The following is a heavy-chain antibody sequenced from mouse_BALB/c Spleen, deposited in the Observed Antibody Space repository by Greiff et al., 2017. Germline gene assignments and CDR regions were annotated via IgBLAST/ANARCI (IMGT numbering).Heavy chain of an antibody. Sequence: QVQLKESGPGLVQPSQSLSITCTASGFSLTSYGVHWVRQSPGKGLEWLGVIWSGGSTDYNAAFISRLSISKDNSKSQVFFKMNSLQANDTAIYYCAREDGYLLQRDYAMDYWGQGTSVTVSS. CDR1: GFSLTSYG. V-gene: IGHV2-2*02. CDR2: IWSGGST. CDR3: AREDGYLLQRDYAMDY. D-gene: IGHD2-3*01. J-gene: IGHJ4*01.